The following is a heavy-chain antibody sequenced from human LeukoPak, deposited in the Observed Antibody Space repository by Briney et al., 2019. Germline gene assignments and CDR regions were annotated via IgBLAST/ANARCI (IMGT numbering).Heavy chain of an antibody. CDR2: INPNSGGT. D-gene: IGHD3-10*01. J-gene: IGHJ6*02. V-gene: IGHV1-2*02. CDR3: ARDREELLADLYYYYYGMDV. Sequence: ASVKVSCKASGGTFSSYAISWVRQAPGQGLEWMGWINPNSGGTNYAQKFQGRVTMTRDTPISTAYMELSRLRSDDTAVYYCARDREELLADLYYYYYGMDVWGQGTTVTVSS. CDR1: GGTFSSYA.